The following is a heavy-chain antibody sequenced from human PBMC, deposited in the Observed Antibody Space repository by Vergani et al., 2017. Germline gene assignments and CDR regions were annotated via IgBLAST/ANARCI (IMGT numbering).Heavy chain of an antibody. Sequence: QVQLVESGGGVVQPGRSLRLSCAASGFTFNPYGMHWVRQAPGKGLEWVAVTWYDGNNKQYADSVKGRFTISRDNSKSTMYLKMNSLRDGDTGVYYCARELRLHYNRFDPWGQGTLVTVSS. D-gene: IGHD1-14*01. CDR1: GFTFNPYG. J-gene: IGHJ5*02. CDR3: ARELRLHYNRFDP. CDR2: TWYDGNNK. V-gene: IGHV3-33*01.